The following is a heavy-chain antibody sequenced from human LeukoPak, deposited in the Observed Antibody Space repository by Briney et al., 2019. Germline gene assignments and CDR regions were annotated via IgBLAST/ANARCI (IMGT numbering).Heavy chain of an antibody. CDR2: INPNSGGT. CDR1: GYTFTGYY. J-gene: IGHJ4*02. V-gene: IGHV1-2*02. Sequence: ASVKVSCKASGYTFTGYYMHWVRQAPGQGLEWMGWINPNSGGTNYAQKFQGRVTMTRDTSISTAYMELSRLRSDDTAVYYCARDLFYYDSSGYYSYWGQGTLVTVPS. D-gene: IGHD3-22*01. CDR3: ARDLFYYDSSGYYSY.